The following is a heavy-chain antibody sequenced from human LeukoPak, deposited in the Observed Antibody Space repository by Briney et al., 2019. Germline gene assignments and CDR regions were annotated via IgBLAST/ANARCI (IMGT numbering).Heavy chain of an antibody. CDR2: IYTSGST. Sequence: PSQTLSLTCTVSGGSISSGSYSWSWIRQPAGKGLEWIGRIYTSGSTNNNPSLKSRVTISVDTSKNQFSLKLSSVTAADTAVYYCATSMVRGVIIDYWGQGTLVTVSS. J-gene: IGHJ4*02. CDR1: GGSISSGSYS. D-gene: IGHD3-10*01. V-gene: IGHV4-61*02. CDR3: ATSMVRGVIIDY.